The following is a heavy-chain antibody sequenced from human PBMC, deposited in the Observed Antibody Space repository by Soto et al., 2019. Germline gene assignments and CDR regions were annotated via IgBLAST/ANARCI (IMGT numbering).Heavy chain of an antibody. D-gene: IGHD2-21*02. CDR3: AWAYCGGDCYTNWFDP. CDR1: GYTFTSYG. V-gene: IGHV1-18*04. J-gene: IGHJ5*02. Sequence: ASVKVSCKASGYTFTSYGISWVRQSPGQGLEWMGWISAYNGNTNYAQKLQGRVTMTTDTSTSTAYMELRSLRSDDTAVYYCAWAYCGGDCYTNWFDPWGQGTLVTVSS. CDR2: ISAYNGNT.